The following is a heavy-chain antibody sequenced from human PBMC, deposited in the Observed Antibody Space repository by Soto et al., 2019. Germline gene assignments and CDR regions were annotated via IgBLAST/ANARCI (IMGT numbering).Heavy chain of an antibody. CDR2: ISYDGSNK. Sequence: QVQLVESGGGVVQPGRSLRLSCAASGFTFSSYGMHWVRQAPGKGLEWVAVISYDGSNKYYADSVKGRFTISRDNSKNTLYLQMNSLRAEDTAVYYCAKDKAKLRWLKSLFDYWGQGTLVTVSS. V-gene: IGHV3-30*18. CDR1: GFTFSSYG. J-gene: IGHJ4*02. D-gene: IGHD5-12*01. CDR3: AKDKAKLRWLKSLFDY.